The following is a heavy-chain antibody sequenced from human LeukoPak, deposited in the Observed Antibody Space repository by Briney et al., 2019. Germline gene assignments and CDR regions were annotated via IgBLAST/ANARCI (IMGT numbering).Heavy chain of an antibody. CDR2: INPNSGGT. D-gene: IGHD3-10*01. CDR3: ARGDGSGRYCIEY. J-gene: IGHJ4*02. CDR1: GYTFTDYF. Sequence: ASVKVSCKASGYTFTDYFMHLVRQAPGQGLEWMGWINPNSGGTNYAQRFQGRVTMTRDTSISTVYMELSRLTSDDTAVYYCARGDGSGRYCIEYWGQGTLVAVAS. V-gene: IGHV1-2*02.